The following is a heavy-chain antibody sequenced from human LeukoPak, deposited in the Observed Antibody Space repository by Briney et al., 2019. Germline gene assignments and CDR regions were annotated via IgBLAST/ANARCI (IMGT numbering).Heavy chain of an antibody. CDR3: ARGGDYYGSDSPYYYYMDV. CDR2: IYYSGST. V-gene: IGHV4-31*03. J-gene: IGHJ6*03. Sequence: SETLSLTCTVSRGSISSGGYYWSWIRQHPGKGLEWIGYIYYSGSTYYNPSLKSRVTISVDTSKNQFSLKLSSVTAADTAVYYCARGGDYYGSDSPYYYYMDVWGKGTTVTVSS. D-gene: IGHD3-10*01. CDR1: RGSISSGGYY.